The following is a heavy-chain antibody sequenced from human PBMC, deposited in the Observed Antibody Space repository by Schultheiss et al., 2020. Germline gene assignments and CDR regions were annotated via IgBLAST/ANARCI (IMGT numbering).Heavy chain of an antibody. D-gene: IGHD6-13*01. V-gene: IGHV3-23*01. J-gene: IGHJ6*04. CDR1: GFTFSSYA. Sequence: WGSLRLSCAASGFTFSSYAMSWVRQAPGQGLEWVSAISGSGGGPYYADSMKGRFTISRDISMSKLYLQMNSLRADDTAVYYCARARASIAAAGTTRYGMDVWGKGTTVTVSS. CDR3: ARARASIAAAGTTRYGMDV. CDR2: ISGSGGGP.